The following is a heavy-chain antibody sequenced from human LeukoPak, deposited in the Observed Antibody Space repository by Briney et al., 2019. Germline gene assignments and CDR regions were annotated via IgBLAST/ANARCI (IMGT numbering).Heavy chain of an antibody. V-gene: IGHV1-24*01. Sequence: ASVKVSCKVSGYTLTELSMHWVRQAPGKGLEWMGGFDPEDGETICAQKFQGRVTMTEDTSTDTAYMELSSLRSEDTAVYYCATVSLTGTDAFDIWGQGTMVTASS. CDR2: FDPEDGET. J-gene: IGHJ3*02. CDR1: GYTLTELS. CDR3: ATVSLTGTDAFDI. D-gene: IGHD3-9*01.